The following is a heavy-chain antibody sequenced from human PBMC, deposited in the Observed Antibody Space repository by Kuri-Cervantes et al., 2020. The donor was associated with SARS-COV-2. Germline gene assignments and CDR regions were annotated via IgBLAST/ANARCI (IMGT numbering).Heavy chain of an antibody. J-gene: IGHJ4*02. CDR1: GFTFSSYA. Sequence: GESLKISCAASGFTFSSYAMHWVRQAPGKGLEWVAVISYDGSNKYYADSVKGRFTISRDNSKNTLYLQMNSLRAEDTAVYYCARACPQYYNWDDFDYWGQGTLVTVSS. CDR3: ARACPQYYNWDDFDY. V-gene: IGHV3-30-3*01. CDR2: ISYDGSNK. D-gene: IGHD1-20*01.